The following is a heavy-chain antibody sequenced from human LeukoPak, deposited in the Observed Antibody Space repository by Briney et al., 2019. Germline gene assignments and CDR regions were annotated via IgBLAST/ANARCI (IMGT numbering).Heavy chain of an antibody. Sequence: PGRSLRLSCAASGFTFSSYGIHWVRQAPGKGLEWVSSISSSSGYIYYADSVKGRFTISRDDAKNSLYLQMNSLRVEDTAIYYCATDYGLDYWGQGTLVTVSS. CDR2: ISSSSGYI. CDR1: GFTFSSYG. D-gene: IGHD3-16*01. CDR3: ATDYGLDY. J-gene: IGHJ4*02. V-gene: IGHV3-21*01.